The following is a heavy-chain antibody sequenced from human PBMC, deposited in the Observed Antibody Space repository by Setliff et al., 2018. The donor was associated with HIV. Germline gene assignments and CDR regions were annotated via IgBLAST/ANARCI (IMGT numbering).Heavy chain of an antibody. V-gene: IGHV4-39*01. J-gene: IGHJ4*02. Sequence: SETLSLTCTVSGGSISSSSYYWGWICQPPGRGLEGIGSIYYSGSTYYNPSLKSRVTISVDTSKNQFSLKLSSVTAADTAVYYWATHYSSGWYVISGSFDYWGQGILVTVSS. CDR1: GGSISSSSYY. CDR2: IYYSGST. D-gene: IGHD6-19*01. CDR3: ATHYSSGWYVISGSFDY.